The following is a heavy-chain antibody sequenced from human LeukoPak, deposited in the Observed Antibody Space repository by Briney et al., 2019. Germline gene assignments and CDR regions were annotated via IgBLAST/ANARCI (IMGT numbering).Heavy chain of an antibody. CDR1: GGSISSYY. V-gene: IGHV4-59*08. Sequence: PSETLSLTCTVSGGSISSYYWSWIRQPPGKGLEWIGYIYYSGSTNYNPSLKSRVTISVDTSKNQFSLKLSSVTAADTAVYYCARLGAMITFGGVIVDAFDIWGQGTMVTVSS. CDR2: IYYSGST. D-gene: IGHD3-16*02. J-gene: IGHJ3*02. CDR3: ARLGAMITFGGVIVDAFDI.